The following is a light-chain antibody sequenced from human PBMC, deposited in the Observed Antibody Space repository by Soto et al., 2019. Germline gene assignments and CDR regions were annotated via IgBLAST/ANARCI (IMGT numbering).Light chain of an antibody. CDR2: LNSDGSH. V-gene: IGLV4-69*01. CDR3: QTGGTGIVV. J-gene: IGLJ2*01. CDR1: SGHSSYA. Sequence: QLVLTQSPSASASLGASVKLTCTLSSGHSSYAIAWHQQQPEKGPRYLMKLNSDGSHNKGDGIPDRFSGSSSGAERYLTISSPQSEDEADYYCQTGGTGIVVFGGGTKLTVL.